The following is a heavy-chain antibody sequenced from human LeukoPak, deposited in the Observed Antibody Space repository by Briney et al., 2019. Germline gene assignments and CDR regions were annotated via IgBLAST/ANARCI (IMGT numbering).Heavy chain of an antibody. CDR2: INPNSGGT. CDR1: GYTFTSYD. J-gene: IGHJ5*02. CDR3: ARTVADNWFDP. Sequence: ASVKVSCKASGYTFTSYDINWVRQATGQGLEWMGWINPNSGGTNYAQKFQGRVTMTRDTSISTAYMELSRLRSDDTAVYYCARTVADNWFDPWGQGTLVTVSS. D-gene: IGHD4-23*01. V-gene: IGHV1-2*02.